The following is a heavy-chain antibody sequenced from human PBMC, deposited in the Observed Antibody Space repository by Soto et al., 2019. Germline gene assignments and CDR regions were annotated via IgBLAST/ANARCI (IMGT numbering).Heavy chain of an antibody. CDR2: IKVDSGYT. D-gene: IGHD3-9*01. CDR1: GYPFIKYG. J-gene: IGHJ5*02. V-gene: IGHV1-18*04. CDR3: ATSYDTGFDP. Sequence: QLQLVQSAAEVKKPGASVRVSCKAYGYPFIKYGISWIRQAPEQGLEWMGWIKVDSGYTNYAQKFQGRVTMTADTSSVTSFIELRSLRLDDTAVYFCATSYDTGFDPWGQGTLVSVSS.